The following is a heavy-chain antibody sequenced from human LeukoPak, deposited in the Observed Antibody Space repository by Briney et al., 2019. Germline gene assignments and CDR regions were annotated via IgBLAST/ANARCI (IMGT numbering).Heavy chain of an antibody. Sequence: GGSLRLSCAASGFTFSSYWMSWVRQAPGKGLEWVSYISSSSSTIYYADSVKGRFTISRDNAKNSLYLQMNSLRAEDTAVYYCARDQLAYCGGDCWGSDYWGQGTLVTVSS. D-gene: IGHD2-21*02. CDR1: GFTFSSYW. V-gene: IGHV3-48*04. CDR3: ARDQLAYCGGDCWGSDY. J-gene: IGHJ4*02. CDR2: ISSSSSTI.